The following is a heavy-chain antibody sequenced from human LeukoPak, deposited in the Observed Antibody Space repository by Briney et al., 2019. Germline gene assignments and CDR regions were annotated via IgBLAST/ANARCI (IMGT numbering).Heavy chain of an antibody. CDR3: AREGRIAAAGTGP. J-gene: IGHJ5*02. D-gene: IGHD6-13*01. CDR2: IYSGGST. V-gene: IGHV3-66*01. CDR1: GFTFSSYG. Sequence: GGSLRLSCAASGFTFSSYGLNWVRQAPGKGLEWVSVIYSGGSTYYADSVKGRFTISRDNSKNTLYLQMNSLRAEDTAVYYCAREGRIAAAGTGPWGQGTLVTVSS.